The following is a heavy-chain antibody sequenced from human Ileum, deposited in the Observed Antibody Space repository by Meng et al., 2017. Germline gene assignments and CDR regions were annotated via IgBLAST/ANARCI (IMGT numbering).Heavy chain of an antibody. V-gene: IGHV4-30-4*01. CDR3: VSERRRSYFFDY. CDR1: GGSITSGDYY. Sequence: QVQLQESGPGLVKPSQTLSLNCTVSGGSITSGDYYWSWIRQPPGKGLEWIGYIFYTGATYSNPSLKSRVTVSLDTSKSQFSLKLSSVTAADTAIYYCVSERRRSYFFDYWGRGTLVTVSS. CDR2: IFYTGAT. J-gene: IGHJ4*02.